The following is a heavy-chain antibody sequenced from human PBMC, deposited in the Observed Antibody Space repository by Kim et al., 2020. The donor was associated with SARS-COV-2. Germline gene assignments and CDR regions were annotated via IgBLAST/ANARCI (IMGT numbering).Heavy chain of an antibody. CDR3: CRRLQYEVGVSWFAP. J-gene: IGHJ5*02. D-gene: IGHD4-4*01. Sequence: SVKVSCKASGGTFSSYAISWVRQAPGQGLEWMGRIIPILGIANYAQKFQGRVTITADKSTSTAYMELSSLRTADTAAYYCCRRLQYEVGVSWFAPWGPG. CDR1: GGTFSSYA. CDR2: IIPILGIA. V-gene: IGHV1-69*04.